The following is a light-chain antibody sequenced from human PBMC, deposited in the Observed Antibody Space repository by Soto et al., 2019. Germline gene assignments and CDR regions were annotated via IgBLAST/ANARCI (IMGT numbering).Light chain of an antibody. Sequence: YSLSAYVGDRFTMTCRASRSISRYLSWYHQKPGKAPNLLIYAASSLQSGVPSRFSGAGSGTAFTLTIGNLQCGECAIYCCKESYCSQWTFGQG. V-gene: IGKV1-39*01. CDR3: KESYCSQWT. J-gene: IGKJ1*01. CDR1: RSISRY. CDR2: AAS.